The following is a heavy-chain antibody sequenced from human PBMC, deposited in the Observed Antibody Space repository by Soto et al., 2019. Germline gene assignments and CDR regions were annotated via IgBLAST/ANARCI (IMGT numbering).Heavy chain of an antibody. CDR1: GGSISSPNHY. V-gene: IGHV4-30-4*01. J-gene: IGHJ5*01. Sequence: QVRLQESGPGLVKPSQTLSLTCTVSGGSISSPNHYWNWIRQPPGKGLEWIGHIYYSGSPYYNPSLKRRLTMSVDTSRNQFSLRLTSVTAADTAVYYCAREFYGVLTGHGGADSWGPGILVTVSS. CDR2: IYYSGSP. CDR3: AREFYGVLTGHGGADS. D-gene: IGHD3-9*01.